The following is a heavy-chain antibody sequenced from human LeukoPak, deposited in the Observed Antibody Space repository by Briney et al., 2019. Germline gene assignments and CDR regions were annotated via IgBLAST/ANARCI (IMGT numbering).Heavy chain of an antibody. CDR1: GGSISSSSYY. CDR2: IYYSGST. J-gene: IGHJ4*02. CDR3: ARLIGSYGSGYYFDY. D-gene: IGHD1-26*01. Sequence: SETLSLTGTVSGGSISSSSYYWGSIRQPPGKGLEWVGSIYYSGSTYYNPSLKSRVTISVDTSKHQFSLKLSSVTAADTAVYYCARLIGSYGSGYYFDYWGQGTLVTVSS. V-gene: IGHV4-39*01.